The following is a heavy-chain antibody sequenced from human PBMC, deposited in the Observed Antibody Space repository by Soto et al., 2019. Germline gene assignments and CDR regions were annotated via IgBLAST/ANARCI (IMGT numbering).Heavy chain of an antibody. CDR2: IYYSGST. D-gene: IGHD2-21*01. CDR1: GGSISSYY. Sequence: ETLSLTCTVSGGSISSYYWSWIRQPPGKGLEWIGYIYYSGSTNYNPSLKSRVTISVDTSKNQFSLKLSSVTAADTAVYYCARESMTHLFDYWGQGTLVTVSS. CDR3: ARESMTHLFDY. V-gene: IGHV4-59*01. J-gene: IGHJ4*02.